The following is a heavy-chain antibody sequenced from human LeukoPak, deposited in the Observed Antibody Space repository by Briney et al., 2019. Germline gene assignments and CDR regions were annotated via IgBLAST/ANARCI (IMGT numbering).Heavy chain of an antibody. Sequence: MSSETLSLTCAVYGGSFSGYYWSWIRQPPGKGLEWIGETNHSGSTNYNPSLKNRVTISVDTSKNQFSLKLSSVTAADTAVYYCARGPLLRYFGVDPWGQGTLVTVSS. CDR3: ARGPLLRYFGVDP. CDR1: GGSFSGYY. D-gene: IGHD3-9*01. J-gene: IGHJ5*02. CDR2: TNHSGST. V-gene: IGHV4-34*01.